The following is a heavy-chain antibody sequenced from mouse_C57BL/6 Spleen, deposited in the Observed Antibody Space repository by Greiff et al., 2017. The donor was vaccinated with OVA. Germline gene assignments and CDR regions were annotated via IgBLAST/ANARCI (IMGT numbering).Heavy chain of an antibody. V-gene: IGHV1-54*01. D-gene: IGHD2-4*01. J-gene: IGHJ3*01. Sequence: QVHVKQSGAELVRPGTSVKVSCKASGYAFTNYLIEWVKQRPGQGLEWIGVINPGSGGTNYNEKFKGKATLTADKSPSTAYMQLSSLTSEDSAVYFCALDYDYDVWLAYWGQGTLVTVSA. CDR2: INPGSGGT. CDR1: GYAFTNYL. CDR3: ALDYDYDVWLAY.